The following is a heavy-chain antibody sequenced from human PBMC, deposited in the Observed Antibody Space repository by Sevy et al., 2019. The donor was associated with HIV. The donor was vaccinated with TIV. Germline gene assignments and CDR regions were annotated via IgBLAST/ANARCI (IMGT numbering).Heavy chain of an antibody. D-gene: IGHD3-3*01. Sequence: ASVKVSCKASGYTFTSYGISWVRQAPGQGLEWMGWISAYNGNTNYAQKLQGRVTMTTDTSMSTAYMGLRSLRSDDTIVYYCARGRNVLRFVEWGLVWADHNMGYYYYGMDVWGQGTTVTVSS. CDR2: ISAYNGNT. CDR1: GYTFTSYG. V-gene: IGHV1-18*01. CDR3: ARGRNVLRFVEWGLVWADHNMGYYYYGMDV. J-gene: IGHJ6*02.